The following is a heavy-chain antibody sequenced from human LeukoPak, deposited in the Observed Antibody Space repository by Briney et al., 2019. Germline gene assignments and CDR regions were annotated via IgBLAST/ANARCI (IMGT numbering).Heavy chain of an antibody. CDR3: AKDSGGYSVFPSSFDY. D-gene: IGHD5/OR15-5a*01. CDR2: ISGSTGST. Sequence: GGSLRLSCAASGFTFSTYAMSWVRQAPGKGLEWVSGISGSTGSTYYADSVKGRFTISRDNSKNTLYLQMNSLRAEDTAVYYCAKDSGGYSVFPSSFDYWGQGTLVTVSS. CDR1: GFTFSTYA. V-gene: IGHV3-23*01. J-gene: IGHJ4*02.